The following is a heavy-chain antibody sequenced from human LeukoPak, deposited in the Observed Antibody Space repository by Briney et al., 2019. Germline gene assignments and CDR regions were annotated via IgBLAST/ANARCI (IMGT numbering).Heavy chain of an antibody. CDR1: GFTFSSYG. V-gene: IGHV3-30*02. Sequence: GGSLRLSCAASGFTFSSYGIHWVRQAPGKGLEWVIFIPYDGLNRIYADSVEGRFTVSRDNSKNTVYLQMNSLRPEDTAVYYCAKGPTPLSSRGWIDPWGQGTLVTVSS. D-gene: IGHD6-13*01. CDR2: IPYDGLNR. CDR3: AKGPTPLSSRGWIDP. J-gene: IGHJ5*02.